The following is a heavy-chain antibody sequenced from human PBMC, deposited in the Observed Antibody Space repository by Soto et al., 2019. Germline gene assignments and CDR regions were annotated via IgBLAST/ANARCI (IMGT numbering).Heavy chain of an antibody. CDR1: VGSISRSSYS. CDR2: LYYSGNT. J-gene: IGHJ5*02. V-gene: IGHV4-39*01. Sequence: SETLSLTCTVSVGSISRSSYSWSWIRHPPGKGLEWIGTLYYSGNTYYNPSLKSRVTISVDTSKNQFSLKLSSVTAADTAVYYCAARQGGSYNWFDPWGQGTLVTVSS. D-gene: IGHD2-15*01. CDR3: AARQGGSYNWFDP.